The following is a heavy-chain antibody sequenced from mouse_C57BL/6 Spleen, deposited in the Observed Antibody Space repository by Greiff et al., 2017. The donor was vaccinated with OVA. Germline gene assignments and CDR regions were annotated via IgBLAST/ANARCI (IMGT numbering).Heavy chain of an antibody. CDR2: IDPETGGT. J-gene: IGHJ3*01. CDR3: TRGGYGSSSAWFAY. CDR1: GYTFTDYE. D-gene: IGHD1-1*01. V-gene: IGHV1-15*01. Sequence: VKLMESGAELVRPGASVTLSCKASGYTFTDYEMHWVKQTPVHGLEWIGAIDPETGGTAYNQKFKGKAILTADKSSSTAYMELRSLTSEDSAVYYCTRGGYGSSSAWFAYWGQGTLVTVSA.